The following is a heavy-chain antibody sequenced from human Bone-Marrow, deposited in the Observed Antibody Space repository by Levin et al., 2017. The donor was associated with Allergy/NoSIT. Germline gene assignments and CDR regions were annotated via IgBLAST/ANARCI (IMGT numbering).Heavy chain of an antibody. V-gene: IGHV2-70*04. J-gene: IGHJ4*02. CDR2: IDWDDDK. Sequence: ESGPTLVKPTETLTLTCTFSGFSLSTSGMRVTWFRQPPGKALEWLARIDWDDDKFYTTSLKTRLTISKDTSKNQVVLTMTNMDPVDTGTYYCARMALADYYFDYWGLGTLVTVSS. D-gene: IGHD3-9*01. CDR3: ARMALADYYFDY. CDR1: GFSLSTSGMR.